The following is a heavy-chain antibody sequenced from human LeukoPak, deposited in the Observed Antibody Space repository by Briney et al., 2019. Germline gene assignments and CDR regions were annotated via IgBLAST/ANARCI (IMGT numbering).Heavy chain of an antibody. J-gene: IGHJ6*03. CDR2: INPNSGGT. CDR1: GYTFTDYY. Sequence: VASVKVSCKASGYTFTDYYMHWVRQAPGQGLEWMGWINPNSGGTNYAQKFQGRVTMTRDTSISTAYMELSRLRSDDTAVYYCARDWGCSSSSCYNYYYMDVWGKGTTVTVSS. CDR3: ARDWGCSSSSCYNYYYMDV. D-gene: IGHD2-2*02. V-gene: IGHV1-2*02.